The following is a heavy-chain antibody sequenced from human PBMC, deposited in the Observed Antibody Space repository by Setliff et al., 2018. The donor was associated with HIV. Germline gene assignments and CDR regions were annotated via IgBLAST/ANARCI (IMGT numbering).Heavy chain of an antibody. V-gene: IGHV4-34*01. Sequence: TLSLTCAVYGGSFSGYYWSWIRQPPGKGLEWIGEIHHSGSTNYNPSLKSRVTISVDTSKNQFSLQLSSVTAADTAVYYCARRYYYYGMDVWGPGTTVTVSS. CDR3: ARRYYYYGMDV. CDR1: GGSFSGYY. J-gene: IGHJ6*02. CDR2: IHHSGST.